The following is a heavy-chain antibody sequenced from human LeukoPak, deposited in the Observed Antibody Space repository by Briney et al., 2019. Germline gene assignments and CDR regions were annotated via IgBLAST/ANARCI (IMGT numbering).Heavy chain of an antibody. CDR3: ARGYCSGGSCYPSPVDY. CDR2: IYSGGST. V-gene: IGHV3-53*01. D-gene: IGHD2-15*01. CDR1: GFTVSSNY. J-gene: IGHJ4*02. Sequence: PGGSLRLSCAASGFTVSSNYMTWVRQAPGKGLEWVSVIYSGGSTYYADSVKGRFTISRDNSKNTLYLQMNSLRAEDTAVYYCARGYCSGGSCYPSPVDYWGQGTLVTVSS.